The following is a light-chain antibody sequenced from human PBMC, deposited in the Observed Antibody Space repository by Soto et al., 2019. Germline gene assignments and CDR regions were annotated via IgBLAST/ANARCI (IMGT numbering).Light chain of an antibody. J-gene: IGKJ2*01. CDR2: GAS. CDR3: QQYNNWYT. CDR1: QSVSSN. V-gene: IGKV3-15*01. Sequence: EIVMTQSPATLSVSPGERATLSCRASQSVSSNLAWYQQKPGQAPRLLIYGASTRATGIPARFSGSGSGTDVTLTISSLQYEAFAVYYCQQYNNWYTFGQGTKLEIK.